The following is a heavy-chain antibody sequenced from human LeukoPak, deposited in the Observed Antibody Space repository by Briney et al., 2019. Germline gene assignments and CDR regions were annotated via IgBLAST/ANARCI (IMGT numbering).Heavy chain of an antibody. CDR1: GGSISSGGYY. CDR2: IYYSGST. D-gene: IGHD5-18*01. V-gene: IGHV4-31*03. J-gene: IGHJ4*02. CDR3: ARGYDAFGMGY. Sequence: SETLSLTCTVSGGSISSGGYYWSWIRQHPGKGLEWIGYIYYSGSTYYNPPLKSRVTISVDTSKNQFSLKLSSVTAADTAVYYCARGYDAFGMGYWGQGTLVTVSS.